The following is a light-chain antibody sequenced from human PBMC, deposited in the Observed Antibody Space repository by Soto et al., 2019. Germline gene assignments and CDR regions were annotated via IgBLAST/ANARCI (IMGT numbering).Light chain of an antibody. CDR1: SSKIGAGYD. V-gene: IGLV1-40*01. Sequence: QSALTQPPAVSGAPRQRVTISCTGSSSKIGAGYDVHWYQQLPGTAPKLLIYGNSNRPSGVPDRFSGSKSGTSASLAITGLQAEDEADYYCQSYDSSLSGYVFGTGTKVTVL. J-gene: IGLJ1*01. CDR3: QSYDSSLSGYV. CDR2: GNS.